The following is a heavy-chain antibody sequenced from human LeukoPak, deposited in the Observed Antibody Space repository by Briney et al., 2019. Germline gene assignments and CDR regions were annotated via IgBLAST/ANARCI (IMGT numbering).Heavy chain of an antibody. J-gene: IGHJ6*02. CDR2: ISGSSDSA. V-gene: IGHV3-11*05. Sequence: GGSLRLSCAASGFSFSDHSMSWIRQAPGKGLEWVSFISGSSDSANYADSVKGRFTISRDNAKSSLYPQMNSLRAEDTAVYYCAREFYYRMDVWGQGTTVTVSS. CDR1: GFSFSDHS. CDR3: AREFYYRMDV.